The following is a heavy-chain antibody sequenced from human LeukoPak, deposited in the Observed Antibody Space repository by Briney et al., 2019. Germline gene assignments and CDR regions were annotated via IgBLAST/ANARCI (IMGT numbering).Heavy chain of an antibody. CDR1: GFTFNTHW. Sequence: PGRSLRLSCAASGFTFNTHWMHWVRQAPGKGLEWVSRIDRDGTTTNYADSVKGRFTISRDNVKNTLYLQMNSLRAEDTAVYYCARDLNWNQNDYWGQGSLVTVSS. D-gene: IGHD1-20*01. CDR3: ARDLNWNQNDY. CDR2: IDRDGTTT. J-gene: IGHJ4*02. V-gene: IGHV3-74*01.